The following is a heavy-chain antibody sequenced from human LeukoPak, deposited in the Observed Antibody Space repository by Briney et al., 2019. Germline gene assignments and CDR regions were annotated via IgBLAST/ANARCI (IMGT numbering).Heavy chain of an antibody. V-gene: IGHV4-61*02. CDR2: IYTSGST. J-gene: IGHJ4*02. CDR3: ARLGGGSGWLRFDY. D-gene: IGHD6-19*01. CDR1: GGSISSGSYY. Sequence: PSETLSLTCTVSGGSISSGSYYWSWIRQPAGKGLEWIGRIYTSGSTNYNPSLKSRVTMSVDTSKNQFSLKLSSVTAADTAVYHCARLGGGSGWLRFDYWGQGTLVTVSS.